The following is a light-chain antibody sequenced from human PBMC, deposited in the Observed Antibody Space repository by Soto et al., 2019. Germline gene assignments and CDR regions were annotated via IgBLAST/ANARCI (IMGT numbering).Light chain of an antibody. Sequence: DIVMTQSPDSLAVSLGERATINCKSSQSVLYSSNTKNYLAWYQQKPGQPPNLLIYWASTRESGVPDRFSGSGSGTDFTLTSSSLQAEDVAVYYCQQYYSTPQTFGQGTKVEIK. CDR3: QQYYSTPQT. J-gene: IGKJ1*01. V-gene: IGKV4-1*01. CDR2: WAS. CDR1: QSVLYSSNTKNY.